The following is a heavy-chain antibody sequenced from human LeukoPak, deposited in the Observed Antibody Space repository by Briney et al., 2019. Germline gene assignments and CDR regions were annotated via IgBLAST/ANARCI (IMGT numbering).Heavy chain of an antibody. V-gene: IGHV4-34*01. CDR2: INHSGST. CDR1: GGSISGYY. Sequence: SETLSLTCTVSGGSISGYYWSWIRQPPGKGLEWIGEINHSGSTNYNPSLKSRVTISVDTSKNQFSLKLSSVTAADTAVYYCARKRIMITFGGVIVNTPFDYWGQGTLVTVSS. D-gene: IGHD3-16*02. CDR3: ARKRIMITFGGVIVNTPFDY. J-gene: IGHJ4*02.